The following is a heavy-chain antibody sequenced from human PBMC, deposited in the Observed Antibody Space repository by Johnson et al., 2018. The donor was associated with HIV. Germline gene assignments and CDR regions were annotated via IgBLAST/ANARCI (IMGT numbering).Heavy chain of an antibody. CDR2: IWSDGSNK. J-gene: IGHJ3*02. CDR1: GFTVSSNY. V-gene: IGHV3-33*08. D-gene: IGHD1-1*01. Sequence: QVQLVESGGGLVQPGGSLRLSCAASGFTVSSNYMSWVRQAPGKGLEWVAVIWSDGSNKHYADSVKGRFTISRDNSKNTLYLQMNSLRAEDTAVYYCATSTASDAFDIWGQGTMVTVSS. CDR3: ATSTASDAFDI.